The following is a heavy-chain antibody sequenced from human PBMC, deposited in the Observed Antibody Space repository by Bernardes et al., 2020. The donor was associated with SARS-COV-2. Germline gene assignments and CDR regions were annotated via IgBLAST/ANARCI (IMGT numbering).Heavy chain of an antibody. CDR1: GLTVSDNY. J-gene: IGHJ6*02. D-gene: IGHD3-3*01. Sequence: GSLRLSCAASGLTVSDNYMTWVRQAPGKGLEWVALMYSGGSIYYADSVKGRFTISRDNAKNSLYLQMNSLRAEDTAVYYCARDYTGFLEWLLPYYGMDVWGQGTTVTVSS. CDR2: MYSGGSI. CDR3: ARDYTGFLEWLLPYYGMDV. V-gene: IGHV3-66*01.